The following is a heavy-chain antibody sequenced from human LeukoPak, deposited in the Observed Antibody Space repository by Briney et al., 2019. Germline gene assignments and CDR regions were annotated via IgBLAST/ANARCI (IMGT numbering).Heavy chain of an antibody. CDR3: AKDRHAPGRYCSSITCFPFDL. D-gene: IGHD2-2*01. J-gene: IGHJ5*02. V-gene: IGHV3-23*01. Sequence: QTGGSLRLSCAASGFTFSSYDMSWVRQAPGKGLEWVSVISGGGKSRYYAESVKGRFTISRDNSKSTLYLQMNSLRAEDTAVYYCAKDRHAPGRYCSSITCFPFDLWGQGTLVTVSS. CDR1: GFTFSSYD. CDR2: ISGGGKSR.